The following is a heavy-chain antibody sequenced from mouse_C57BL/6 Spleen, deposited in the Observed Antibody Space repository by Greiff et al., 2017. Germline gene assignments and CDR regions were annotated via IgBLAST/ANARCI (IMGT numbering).Heavy chain of an antibody. Sequence: VQLQQSGAELVKPGASVKISCKASGYAFSSYWMNWVKQRPGKGLEWIGQIYPGDGDTTYNGKFKGKATLTADKSSSTAYMQLSSLTSEDSAVYFCARGAAQATFAYWGQGTLVTVSA. CDR2: IYPGDGDT. CDR3: ARGAAQATFAY. CDR1: GYAFSSYW. J-gene: IGHJ3*01. D-gene: IGHD3-2*02. V-gene: IGHV1-80*01.